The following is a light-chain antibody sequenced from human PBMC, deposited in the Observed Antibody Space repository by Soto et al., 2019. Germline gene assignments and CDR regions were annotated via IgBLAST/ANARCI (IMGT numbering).Light chain of an antibody. CDR2: DAS. V-gene: IGKV3-11*01. Sequence: ESVFTQSQATLSLSPGARATLPCRASQSVSSYLAWYQQKPGQAPRLLIYDASDRATGIPARFSGSGSGTDFPLTISSLEPEDFAVYYCQQRSNWPTFGPGTKVDI. J-gene: IGKJ3*01. CDR1: QSVSSY. CDR3: QQRSNWPT.